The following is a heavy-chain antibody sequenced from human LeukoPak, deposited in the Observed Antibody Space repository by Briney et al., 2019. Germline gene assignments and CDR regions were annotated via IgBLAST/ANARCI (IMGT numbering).Heavy chain of an antibody. D-gene: IGHD5-18*01. CDR1: GFTFDDYA. V-gene: IGHV3-9*01. Sequence: PGRSLRLSCAASGFTFDDYAMHWVRQAPGKGLEWVSGISWNSGSIGYADSVKGRFTISRDNAKNSQYLQMNSLRAEDTALYYCAKVASGYSYGYAFFDYWGQGTLVTVSS. CDR3: AKVASGYSYGYAFFDY. CDR2: ISWNSGSI. J-gene: IGHJ4*02.